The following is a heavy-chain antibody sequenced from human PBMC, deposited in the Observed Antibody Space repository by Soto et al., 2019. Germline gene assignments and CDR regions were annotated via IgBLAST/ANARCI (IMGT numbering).Heavy chain of an antibody. CDR1: GFTFSSYS. CDR3: ARRNRYDFWSGYHGVYFDY. CDR2: ISSSSSTI. V-gene: IGHV3-48*01. Sequence: EVQLVESGGGLVQPGGSLRLSCAASGFTFSSYSMNWVRQAPGKGLEWVSYISSSSSTIYYADSVKGRFTISRDNAKNSLYLQMNSLRAEDTAVYYCARRNRYDFWSGYHGVYFDYWGQGPLVTVSS. J-gene: IGHJ4*02. D-gene: IGHD3-3*01.